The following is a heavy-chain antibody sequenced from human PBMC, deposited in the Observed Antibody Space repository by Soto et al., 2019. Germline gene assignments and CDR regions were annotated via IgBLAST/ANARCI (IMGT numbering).Heavy chain of an antibody. J-gene: IGHJ5*02. D-gene: IGHD3-22*01. CDR2: TIPIFGTA. Sequence: QVQLVQSGAEVKKPGSSVNVSCKASGGTFSSYAISWVRQAPGQGLEWMGGTIPIFGTANYAQKFQGRVTITADKSTRAAYMEPSSLRSEDTSVYYCARGQVVAARRLFYPWGQGPLVTASS. CDR3: ARGQVVAARRLFYP. CDR1: GGTFSSYA. V-gene: IGHV1-69*06.